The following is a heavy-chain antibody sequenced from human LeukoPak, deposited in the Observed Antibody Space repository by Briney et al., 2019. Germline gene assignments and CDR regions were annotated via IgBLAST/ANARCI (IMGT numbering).Heavy chain of an antibody. D-gene: IGHD4-17*01. CDR3: ARGNDYGDYAAFGY. J-gene: IGHJ4*02. Sequence: GGYLRLSCAASGFTFSDYYMSWIRQAPGKGLEWVSYISSSGSTIYYADSVKGRFTISRDNAKNSLYLQMNSLRAEDTAVYYCARGNDYGDYAAFGYWGQGTLVTVSS. V-gene: IGHV3-11*04. CDR2: ISSSGSTI. CDR1: GFTFSDYY.